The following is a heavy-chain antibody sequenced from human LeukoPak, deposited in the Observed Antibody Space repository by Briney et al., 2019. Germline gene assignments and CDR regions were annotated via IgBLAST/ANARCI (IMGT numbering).Heavy chain of an antibody. CDR3: AKHVPLYYFDY. V-gene: IGHV3-23*01. J-gene: IGHJ4*02. Sequence: GGSLRLSCAASGFTFSSYAMSWVRQAPGKSLEWVSGIGGSGSRTYYADSVKGRFTISRDNSKNTLYLQMNSLRAEDTAVYYCAKHVPLYYFDYWGQGTLVTVSS. CDR2: IGGSGSRT. CDR1: GFTFSSYA.